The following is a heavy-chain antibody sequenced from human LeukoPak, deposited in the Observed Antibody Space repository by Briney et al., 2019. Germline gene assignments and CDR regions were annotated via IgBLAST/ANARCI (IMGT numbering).Heavy chain of an antibody. D-gene: IGHD1/OR15-1a*01. CDR1: GYTFTGYY. J-gene: IGHJ6*03. CDR3: AREWQGVTGTIRDYYYYYMDV. V-gene: IGHV1-69*05. Sequence: ASVKVSCKASGYTFTGYYMHWVRQAPGQGLEWMGGIIPNFGTANYAQKFQGRVTITTDESTSTAYMELSSLRSEDTAVCYCAREWQGVTGTIRDYYYYYMDVWGKGTTVTVSS. CDR2: IIPNFGTA.